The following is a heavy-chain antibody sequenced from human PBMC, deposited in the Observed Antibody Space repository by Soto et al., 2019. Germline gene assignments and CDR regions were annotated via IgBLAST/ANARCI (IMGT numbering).Heavy chain of an antibody. CDR3: AKDLLGENYDILTGYYAFDI. Sequence: GGSLRLSCAASGFTFDDYAMHWVRQAPGKGLEWVSGISWNSGSIGYADSVKGRFTISRDNAKNSLYLQMNSLRAEDTALYYCAKDLLGENYDILTGYYAFDIWGQGTMVTVSS. CDR2: ISWNSGSI. D-gene: IGHD3-9*01. V-gene: IGHV3-9*01. CDR1: GFTFDDYA. J-gene: IGHJ3*02.